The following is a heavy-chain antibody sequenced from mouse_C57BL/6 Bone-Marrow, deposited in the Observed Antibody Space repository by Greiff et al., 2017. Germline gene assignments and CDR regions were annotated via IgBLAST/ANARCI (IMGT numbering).Heavy chain of an antibody. Sequence: QVQLKQSGAELVRPGASVTLSCKASGYTFTDYEMHWVKQTPVHGLEWIGAIDPETGGTAYNQKFKGKAILTADKSSSTAYMELRSLPSEDSAVYYCTREGYGNVAWFAYWGQGTLVTVSA. D-gene: IGHD2-10*02. CDR3: TREGYGNVAWFAY. CDR1: GYTFTDYE. J-gene: IGHJ3*01. CDR2: IDPETGGT. V-gene: IGHV1-15*01.